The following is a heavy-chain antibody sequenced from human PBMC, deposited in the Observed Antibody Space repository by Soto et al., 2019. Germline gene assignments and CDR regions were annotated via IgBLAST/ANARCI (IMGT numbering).Heavy chain of an antibody. Sequence: GGSLRLSCAASGFTFSSYAMSWVRQAPGKGLGWVANIKQDGSEKYYVDSVKGRFTISRDDAKNSLYLQMNSLRAEDTAVYYCARDPSIVLVPAATYYYYYYGMDVWGQGTTVTVSS. CDR3: ARDPSIVLVPAATYYYYYYGMDV. CDR1: GFTFSSYA. CDR2: IKQDGSEK. D-gene: IGHD2-2*01. J-gene: IGHJ6*02. V-gene: IGHV3-7*01.